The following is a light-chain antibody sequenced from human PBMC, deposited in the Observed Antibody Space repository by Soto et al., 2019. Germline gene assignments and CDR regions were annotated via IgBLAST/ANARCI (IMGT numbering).Light chain of an antibody. V-gene: IGKV3-20*01. CDR2: GAS. J-gene: IGKJ2*01. CDR3: QQFGSSRYT. CDR1: QSVSSSY. Sequence: EIVLTQSPGTLSLSPGERATLSFRASQSVSSSYLAWYQQKPGQAPRLLIYGASTRATDIPDRFIGSGSGTDFTLTISRLEPEDFAVYYCQQFGSSRYTFGQGTKLEIK.